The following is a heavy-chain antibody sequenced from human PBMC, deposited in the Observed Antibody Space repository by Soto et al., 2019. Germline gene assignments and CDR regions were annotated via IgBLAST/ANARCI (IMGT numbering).Heavy chain of an antibody. Sequence: DVQLLESGGHLVQPGGSLRLSCAASGFTFSSYAMSWVRQAPGKGLEWVSSVSAGGDMTYYSDSVKGRFTISRDNSNNALFLQMNSLRIEDTALYYCARGVRGGAGSPASYYYSGLDVWGQGDRVTVS. CDR1: GFTFSSYA. V-gene: IGHV3-23*01. CDR2: VSAGGDMT. J-gene: IGHJ6*02. CDR3: ARGVRGGAGSPASYYYSGLDV. D-gene: IGHD2-21*01.